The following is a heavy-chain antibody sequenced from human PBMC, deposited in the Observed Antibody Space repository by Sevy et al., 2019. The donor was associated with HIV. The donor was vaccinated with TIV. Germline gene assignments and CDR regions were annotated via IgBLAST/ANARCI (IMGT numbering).Heavy chain of an antibody. Sequence: GESLKISCQGSGDTFTNYWIGWVRQMPGKGLEWMGIIFPGDLDTKYSPTFRGQVTISADKSINTAYLQWCSLKASDTAIYYCARSGSGTSWGWFDPWGQGTLVTVSS. CDR3: ARSGSGTSWGWFDP. J-gene: IGHJ5*02. CDR2: IFPGDLDT. D-gene: IGHD2-2*01. V-gene: IGHV5-51*01. CDR1: GDTFTNYW.